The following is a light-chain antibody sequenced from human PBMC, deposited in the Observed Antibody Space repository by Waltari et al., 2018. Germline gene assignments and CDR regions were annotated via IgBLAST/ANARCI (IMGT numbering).Light chain of an antibody. Sequence: QSALTQPASVSGSPGQSITISCTGTNNHVGASKFVSWYQQHPGRAPQLMIYDVTGRPSGISYRFSGSKSANTASLTISGLLPEDEAIYYCCSFTATHTLLFGGGTTVTVL. V-gene: IGLV2-14*03. CDR3: CSFTATHTLL. J-gene: IGLJ2*01. CDR1: NNHVGASKF. CDR2: DVT.